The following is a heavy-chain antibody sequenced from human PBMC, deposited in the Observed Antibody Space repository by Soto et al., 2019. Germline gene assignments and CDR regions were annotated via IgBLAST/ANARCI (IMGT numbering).Heavy chain of an antibody. V-gene: IGHV4-31*03. CDR2: IYYSGST. CDR1: GGSISSGGYY. CDR3: AREAHIYGGNDKGRLDY. D-gene: IGHD4-17*01. Sequence: PSETLSLTCTVSGGSISSGGYYWSWIRQHPGKGLEWIGYIYYSGSTYYNPSLKSRVTISVDTSKNQFSLKLSSVTAADTAVYYCAREAHIYGGNDKGRLDYWGQGTLVTVSS. J-gene: IGHJ4*02.